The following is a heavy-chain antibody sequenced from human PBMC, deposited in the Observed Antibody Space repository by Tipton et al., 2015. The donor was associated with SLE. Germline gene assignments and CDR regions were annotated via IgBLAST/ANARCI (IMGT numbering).Heavy chain of an antibody. Sequence: SLRLSCAASGFTFSRYWMHWVRQAPGTGLVWVSRINSDGSRTAYAESVQGRFTISRDNAKNTLYLQMNGLRAEDTAVYYCARDYNLNDRFDYWGQGTLVTVSS. D-gene: IGHD1-1*01. CDR2: INSDGSRT. J-gene: IGHJ4*02. CDR3: ARDYNLNDRFDY. V-gene: IGHV3-74*01. CDR1: GFTFSRYW.